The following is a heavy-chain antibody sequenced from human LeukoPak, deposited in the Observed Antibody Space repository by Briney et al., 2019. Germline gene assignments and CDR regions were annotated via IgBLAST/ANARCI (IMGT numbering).Heavy chain of an antibody. J-gene: IGHJ4*02. CDR1: GYTFTGYY. CDR2: INPNSGGT. CDR3: ARAIETAFYGSGSYYTFDY. D-gene: IGHD3-10*01. V-gene: IGHV1-2*02. Sequence: ASVKVSCKASGYTFTGYYMHWVRQAAGQGLEWMGWINPNSGGTNYAQKFQGRVTMTRDTSISTAYMELSRLRSDDTAVYYCARAIETAFYGSGSYYTFDYWGQGTLVTVSS.